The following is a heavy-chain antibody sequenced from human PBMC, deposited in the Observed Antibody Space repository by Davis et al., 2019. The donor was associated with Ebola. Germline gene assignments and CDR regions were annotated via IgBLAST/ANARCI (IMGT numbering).Heavy chain of an antibody. Sequence: MPSETLSLTCTVSGGSISSYYWSWIRQPPGKGLEWIGNIYYSGSTYYNPSLKSRVTISVDTSNNQFSLKLGSVTAADTAVYYCARDTGIAAVVDAFDIWGQGTMVTVSS. J-gene: IGHJ3*02. CDR3: ARDTGIAAVVDAFDI. D-gene: IGHD6-13*01. CDR2: IYYSGST. V-gene: IGHV4-59*04. CDR1: GGSISSYY.